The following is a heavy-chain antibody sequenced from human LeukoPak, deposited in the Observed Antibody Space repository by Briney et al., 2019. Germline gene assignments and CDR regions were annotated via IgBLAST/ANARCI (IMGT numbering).Heavy chain of an antibody. V-gene: IGHV3-23*01. Sequence: GGTLRLSCAASGFTFSSYGMSWVRQAPGKGLERVSAISGSGGSTYYADSVKGRFTISRDNSKNTLYLQMNSLRAEDTAVYYCAKVRSYGSGSSNFDYWGQGTLVTVSS. D-gene: IGHD3-10*01. CDR3: AKVRSYGSGSSNFDY. CDR1: GFTFSSYG. CDR2: ISGSGGST. J-gene: IGHJ4*02.